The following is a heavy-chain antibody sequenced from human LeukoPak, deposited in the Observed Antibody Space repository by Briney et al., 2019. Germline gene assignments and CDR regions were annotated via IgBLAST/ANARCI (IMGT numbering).Heavy chain of an antibody. D-gene: IGHD3-10*01. V-gene: IGHV4-59*01. CDR2: IYYSGST. CDR1: GGSISSYY. CDR3: ARDSRTMVRGVIIYYFDY. Sequence: SETLSLTCTVSGGSISSYYWSWIRQPPGKGLEWIGYIYYSGSTNYNPSLKRRVTISVDTSKNQFSLKLSSVTAADTAVYYCARDSRTMVRGVIIYYFDYWGQGTLVTVSS. J-gene: IGHJ4*02.